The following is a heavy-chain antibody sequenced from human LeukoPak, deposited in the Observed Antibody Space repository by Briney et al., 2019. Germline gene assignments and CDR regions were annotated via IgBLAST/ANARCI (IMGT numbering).Heavy chain of an antibody. CDR1: GGSISSSNW. CDR3: AREGQQLVRVETVRGSFDY. V-gene: IGHV4-4*02. CDR2: IYHSGST. D-gene: IGHD6-13*01. Sequence: SETLSLTCAVSGGSISSSNWWSWVRQPPGKGLEWIGEIYHSGSTNYNPSLKSRVTISVDKSKNQFSLKMSSVTAADTAVYYCAREGQQLVRVETVRGSFDYWGQGTLVTVSS. J-gene: IGHJ4*02.